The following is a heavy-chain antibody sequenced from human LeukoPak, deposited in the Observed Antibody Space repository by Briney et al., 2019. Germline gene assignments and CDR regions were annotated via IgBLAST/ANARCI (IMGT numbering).Heavy chain of an antibody. D-gene: IGHD2-2*01. J-gene: IGHJ5*02. CDR2: ISTSSSTI. CDR1: GFTFSSYS. V-gene: IGHV3-48*04. CDR3: ARNYVVVPNGDWFGP. Sequence: GGSLRLSCAASGFTFSSYSMNWVRQAPGKGLEWVSYISTSSSTIYYADSVKGRFTTSRDNAKNSLYLQMNSLRAEDTAVYYCARNYVVVPNGDWFGPWGQGTLVTVSS.